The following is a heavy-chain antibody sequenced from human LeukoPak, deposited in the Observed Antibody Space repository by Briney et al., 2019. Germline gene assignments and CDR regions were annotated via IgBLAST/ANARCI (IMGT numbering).Heavy chain of an antibody. V-gene: IGHV1-69*01. J-gene: IGHJ1*01. CDR2: VIPIFGTA. Sequence: SVKVSCKASGGTFSSYAISWVRQAPGQGLEWMGGVIPIFGTANYAQKFQGRVTITADESTSTAYMELSSLRSEDTAVYYCAMLGYCSGGSCYQPAEYFQHWGQGTLVTVSS. CDR3: AMLGYCSGGSCYQPAEYFQH. D-gene: IGHD2-15*01. CDR1: GGTFSSYA.